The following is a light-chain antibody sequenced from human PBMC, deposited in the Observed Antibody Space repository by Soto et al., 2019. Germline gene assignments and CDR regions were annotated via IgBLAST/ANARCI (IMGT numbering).Light chain of an antibody. Sequence: EIAMTQYNAILSVSPGEGATLSCRASENVRTKVGWYQQKPGQAPRLLIYGASTRATGIPDRFSGSGSGTQVTLTISRLLPEDSAVYFCQQNNRWPHITFGQGTRLEI. CDR1: ENVRTK. V-gene: IGKV3-15*01. CDR3: QQNNRWPHIT. CDR2: GAS. J-gene: IGKJ5*01.